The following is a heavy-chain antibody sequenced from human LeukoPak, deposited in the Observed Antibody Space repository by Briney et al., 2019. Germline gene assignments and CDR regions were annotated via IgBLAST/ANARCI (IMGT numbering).Heavy chain of an antibody. CDR2: IFTSGST. D-gene: IGHD1-26*01. J-gene: IGHJ4*02. V-gene: IGHV4-4*07. CDR3: ARDRDSGSSSNRFFFDY. Sequence: PSETLSLTCTVSGDSISSYYWSWVWQPAGMGLEWIGRIFTSGSTNYNPSLKSRVSMSVDTSKNQFSLKLSSVTAADTAVYYCARDRDSGSSSNRFFFDYWGQGTLVTVSS. CDR1: GDSISSYY.